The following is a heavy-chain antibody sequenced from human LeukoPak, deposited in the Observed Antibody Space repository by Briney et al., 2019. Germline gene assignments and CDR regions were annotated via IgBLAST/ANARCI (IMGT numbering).Heavy chain of an antibody. D-gene: IGHD3-3*01. CDR2: IKQDGSEK. J-gene: IGHJ4*02. Sequence: GGSLRLSCAASGFTFSSYWMSWVRQAPGKGLEWVANIKQDGSEKYYVDSVKGRFTISRDNAKNLLYLQMNSLRAEDTAVYYCARGNYDFWSGYYLDYWGQGTLVTVSS. V-gene: IGHV3-7*04. CDR1: GFTFSSYW. CDR3: ARGNYDFWSGYYLDY.